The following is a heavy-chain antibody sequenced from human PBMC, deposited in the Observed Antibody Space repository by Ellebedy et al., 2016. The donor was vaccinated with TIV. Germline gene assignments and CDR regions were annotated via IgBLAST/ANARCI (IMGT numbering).Heavy chain of an antibody. D-gene: IGHD3-22*01. CDR3: TRQNFYYGSSGYYFFDY. V-gene: IGHV5-51*01. CDR2: ISPGDSGT. CDR1: GYRFTSYW. J-gene: IGHJ4*02. Sequence: GESLKISCKGSGYRFTSYWIGWVRQMPGKGLEWMGIISPGDSGTRYSPSFQGQVTISADKSISTAYLQWSSLKASDTAMYYCTRQNFYYGSSGYYFFDYWGQGTLVTVSS.